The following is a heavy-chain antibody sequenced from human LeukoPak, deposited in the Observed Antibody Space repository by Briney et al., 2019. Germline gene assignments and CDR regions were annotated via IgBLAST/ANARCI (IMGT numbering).Heavy chain of an antibody. D-gene: IGHD3-9*01. CDR1: GYTFTSYG. CDR3: ARDPSVRYYDILTGYWWFDP. J-gene: IGHJ5*02. Sequence: ASMKVSCKASGYTFTSYGISWVRQAPGQGLEWMGWISAYNGNTNYAQKLQGRVTMTTDTSTSTAYMELRSLRSDDTAVYYCARDPSVRYYDILTGYWWFDPWGQGTLVTVSS. CDR2: ISAYNGNT. V-gene: IGHV1-18*04.